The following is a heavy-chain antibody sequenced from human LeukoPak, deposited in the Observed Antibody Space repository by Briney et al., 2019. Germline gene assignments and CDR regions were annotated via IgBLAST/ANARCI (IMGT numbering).Heavy chain of an antibody. D-gene: IGHD4/OR15-4a*01. CDR2: INAGNGNT. Sequence: ASAKVSCKASGYTFTSYAMHWVRQAPGQRFEWMGWINAGNGNTRYSQKFQGRVTITRDTSASTASMELSSLRSEDTAVYYCARGDDYKYFDCWGQGILVTVSS. J-gene: IGHJ4*02. V-gene: IGHV1-3*01. CDR1: GYTFTSYA. CDR3: ARGDDYKYFDC.